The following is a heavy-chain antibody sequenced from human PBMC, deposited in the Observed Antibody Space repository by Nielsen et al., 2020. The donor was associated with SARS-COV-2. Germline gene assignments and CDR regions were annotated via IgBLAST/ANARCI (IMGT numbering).Heavy chain of an antibody. D-gene: IGHD6-13*01. CDR2: INAYNGNA. CDR1: GYSLTSYG. CDR3: AREGGSKWYFDY. J-gene: IGHJ4*02. V-gene: IGHV1-18*04. Sequence: ASVKVSCKASGYSLTSYGISWVRQAPGQGLEGMGWINAYNGNAKYAQKVQGRVTMTTDTPTSTAYMEVRSLRADDTAVYYCAREGGSKWYFDYWGQGTPVTVSS.